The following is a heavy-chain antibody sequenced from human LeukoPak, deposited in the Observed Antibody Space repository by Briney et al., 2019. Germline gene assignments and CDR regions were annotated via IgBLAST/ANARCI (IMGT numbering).Heavy chain of an antibody. Sequence: HPGGSLRLSCAASGFTFSNLAMIWVRQAPGKGLEWVSAISGSGDSTYYADSVKGRFTISRDNSKNTLFLQMNSLRAEDTAVYYCAKARLCGSTSCYNFDYWGQGTLVTVSS. CDR3: AKARLCGSTSCYNFDY. CDR2: ISGSGDST. CDR1: GFTFSNLA. V-gene: IGHV3-23*01. J-gene: IGHJ4*02. D-gene: IGHD2-2*02.